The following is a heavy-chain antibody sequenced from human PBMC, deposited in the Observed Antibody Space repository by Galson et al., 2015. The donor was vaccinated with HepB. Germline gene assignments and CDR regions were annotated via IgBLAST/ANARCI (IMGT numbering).Heavy chain of an antibody. V-gene: IGHV3-49*03. CDR2: IRSRTYGGTT. J-gene: IGHJ4*03. D-gene: IGHD2-15*01. Sequence: SLRLSCAASGFTFGDYAINWFRQVPGKGLEWVGFIRSRTYGGTTEYAASVKGRFTISRDDSKSIAYLQMSSLQSEDTAVYYCTKETDCSGTSCYDYWGQGTLVTVSS. CDR1: GFTFGDYA. CDR3: TKETDCSGTSCYDY.